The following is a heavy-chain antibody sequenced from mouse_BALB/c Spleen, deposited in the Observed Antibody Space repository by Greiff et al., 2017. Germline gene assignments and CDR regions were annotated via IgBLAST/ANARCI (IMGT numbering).Heavy chain of an antibody. CDR1: GFTFSSFG. CDR3: ARSGYYYGDWYFDV. D-gene: IGHD1-1*01. J-gene: IGHJ1*01. CDR2: ISSGSSTI. Sequence: EVKLVESGGGLVQPGGSRKLSCAASGFTFSSFGMHWVRQAPEKGLEWVAYISSGSSTIYYADTVKGRFTISRDNPKNTLFLQMTSLMSEDTAMYYCARSGYYYGDWYFDVWGAGTTVTVSS. V-gene: IGHV5-17*02.